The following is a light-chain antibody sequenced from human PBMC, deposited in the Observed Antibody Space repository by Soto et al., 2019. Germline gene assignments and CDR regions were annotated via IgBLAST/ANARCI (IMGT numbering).Light chain of an antibody. J-gene: IGLJ2*01. CDR3: CSFAGL. V-gene: IGLV2-11*01. Sequence: SVLTQPRSVSGSPGQSVTISCTGTNIGAYNYVSWYQQYPGKAPKLMIYDVTKRPSGVPDRFSGSKSGNTASLTISGLQAEDEADYYCCSFAGLFGGGTKLTVL. CDR2: DVT. CDR1: NIGAYNY.